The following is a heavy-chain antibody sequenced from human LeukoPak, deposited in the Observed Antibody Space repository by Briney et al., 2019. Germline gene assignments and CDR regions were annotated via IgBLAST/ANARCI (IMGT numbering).Heavy chain of an antibody. Sequence: ASVKVSCKASGYTFTTYYIHWVRQAPGQGLEWMGIINPSDDRTNYAQKFQGRVSVTRDMSTSTLYMEMSSLRSVDTAVYFCARDLSTVTTRPFNAFDIWGQGTMVTVSS. CDR1: GYTFTTYY. CDR2: INPSDDRT. V-gene: IGHV1-46*01. J-gene: IGHJ3*02. CDR3: ARDLSTVTTRPFNAFDI. D-gene: IGHD4-17*01.